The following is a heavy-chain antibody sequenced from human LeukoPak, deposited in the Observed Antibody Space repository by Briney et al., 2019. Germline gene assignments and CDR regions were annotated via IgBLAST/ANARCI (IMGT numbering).Heavy chain of an antibody. Sequence: SETLSLTCAVSGYSISSGYYWGWIRQPPGKGLEWIGSIYHSGSTYYNPSLKSRVTISVDTSKNQFSLKLSSVTAADTAGYYCAREVAAAGREVDYWGQGTLVTVSS. CDR1: GYSISSGYY. V-gene: IGHV4-38-2*02. CDR3: AREVAAAGREVDY. D-gene: IGHD6-13*01. J-gene: IGHJ4*02. CDR2: IYHSGST.